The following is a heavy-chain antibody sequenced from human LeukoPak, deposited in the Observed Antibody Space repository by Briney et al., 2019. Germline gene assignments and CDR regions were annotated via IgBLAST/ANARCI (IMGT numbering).Heavy chain of an antibody. D-gene: IGHD4-17*01. Sequence: GGSLRLSCAASGFTLSSYSMNWVRQAPGKGLEWVSSISSSSSYIYYADSVKGRFTISRDNAKNSLYLQMNSLRAEDTAVYYCARDTAYGDGAFDIWGQGTMVTVPS. CDR2: ISSSSSYI. J-gene: IGHJ3*02. V-gene: IGHV3-21*01. CDR3: ARDTAYGDGAFDI. CDR1: GFTLSSYS.